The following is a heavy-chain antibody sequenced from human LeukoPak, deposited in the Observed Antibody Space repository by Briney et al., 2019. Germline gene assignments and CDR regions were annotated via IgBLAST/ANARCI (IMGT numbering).Heavy chain of an antibody. CDR3: ATSTLIVGATNDAFDI. Sequence: ASVKVSCKVSGYTLTELSMHWVRQAPGKGPEWMGGFDPEDGETIYAQKFQGRVTMTEDTSTDTAYMELSSLRSEDTAVYYCATSTLIVGATNDAFDIWGQGTMVTVSS. V-gene: IGHV1-24*01. CDR2: FDPEDGET. D-gene: IGHD1-26*01. J-gene: IGHJ3*02. CDR1: GYTLTELS.